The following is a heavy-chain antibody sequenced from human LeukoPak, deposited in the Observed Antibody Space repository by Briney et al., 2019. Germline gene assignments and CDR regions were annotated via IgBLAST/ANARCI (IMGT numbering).Heavy chain of an antibody. D-gene: IGHD6-13*01. J-gene: IGHJ6*03. Sequence: PSETLSVTCTDSGGSLSSYLWSWIWQPPGKGVGGVGHIYYSGSAQYKHSPRSPDTISGDTSKNQFSLKLRSVTAADTAVYYCARDRVGQQLVGRKNNYYYMDVWGKGTTVTISS. CDR2: IYYSGSA. V-gene: IGHV4-59*01. CDR3: ARDRVGQQLVGRKNNYYYMDV. CDR1: GGSLSSYL.